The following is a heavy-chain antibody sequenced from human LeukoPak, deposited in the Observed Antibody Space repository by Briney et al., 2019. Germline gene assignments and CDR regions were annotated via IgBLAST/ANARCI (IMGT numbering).Heavy chain of an antibody. CDR1: GFTFDDYA. CDR3: PKDIAYSPLQCMGCDS. V-gene: IGHV3-9*03. J-gene: IGHJ4*02. Sequence: PGGSLRLSCTASGFTFDDYAMHWVRQAPGKGLEGVSGISWNSNSIVYADSVKGRFTISRDNDKKSLYVQMNSLGAEDMAFYYCPKDIAYSPLQCMGCDSWGQGTLVTVSS. D-gene: IGHD1-26*01. CDR2: ISWNSNSI.